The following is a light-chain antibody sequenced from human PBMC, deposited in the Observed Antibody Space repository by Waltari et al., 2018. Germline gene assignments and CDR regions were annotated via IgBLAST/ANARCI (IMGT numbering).Light chain of an antibody. J-gene: IGLJ1*01. V-gene: IGLV2-14*03. CDR3: SSYTSSTTLGV. CDR2: DVS. Sequence: QSALTQPASVSGSPGQSITISCAGTSIDVGDHNYVSWYQQHPGKAPKLMIFDVSNRPSGVSNRFSGSKSGHTASLTISGLQAEDEADYYCSSYTSSTTLGVFGTGTKVTVL. CDR1: SIDVGDHNY.